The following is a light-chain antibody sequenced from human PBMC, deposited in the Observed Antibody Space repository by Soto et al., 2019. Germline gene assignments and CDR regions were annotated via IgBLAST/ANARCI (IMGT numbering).Light chain of an antibody. J-gene: IGKJ4*01. V-gene: IGKV3-15*01. CDR2: GAS. CDR1: QSVDSD. CDR3: HQYNKWPLT. Sequence: IVMTQSPATLSVSPGERATLSCRASQSVDSDLAWYQQKPGRAPRLLIYGASVGATGVPDRISGSGSGTEFTLTISSLQSEDFAVYYCHQYNKWPLTFGGGTKVEIK.